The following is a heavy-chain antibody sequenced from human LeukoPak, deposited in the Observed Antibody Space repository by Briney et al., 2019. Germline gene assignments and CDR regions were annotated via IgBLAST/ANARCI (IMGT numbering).Heavy chain of an antibody. CDR3: ARGSVPTYYDFWSGYPTYYYYGMDV. D-gene: IGHD3-3*01. V-gene: IGHV1-8*01. Sequence: ASVKVSCKASGYTFTSYDINRVRQATGQGLEWIGWMNPNSGDTGYAQKFQGRVTMTRNTSISTAYMELSSLRSEDTAVYYCARGSVPTYYDFWSGYPTYYYYGMDVWGQGTTVTVSS. CDR1: GYTFTSYD. CDR2: MNPNSGDT. J-gene: IGHJ6*02.